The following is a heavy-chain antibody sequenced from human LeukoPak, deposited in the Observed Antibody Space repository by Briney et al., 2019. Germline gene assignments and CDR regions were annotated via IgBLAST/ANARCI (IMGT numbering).Heavy chain of an antibody. D-gene: IGHD4-17*01. V-gene: IGHV1-46*01. Sequence: ASVKVSCKASGYTFTSYYMHWVRQAPGQGLEWMGIINPSGGSTSYAQKFQGRVTMTRDTSTSTVYMELSSLRSEDTAVYYCARGYGDVHNYYYYGMDVWGQGTTVTVSS. J-gene: IGHJ6*02. CDR2: INPSGGST. CDR1: GYTFTSYY. CDR3: ARGYGDVHNYYYYGMDV.